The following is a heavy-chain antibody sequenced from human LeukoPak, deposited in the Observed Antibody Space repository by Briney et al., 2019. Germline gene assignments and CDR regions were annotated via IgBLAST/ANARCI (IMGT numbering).Heavy chain of an antibody. J-gene: IGHJ4*02. CDR3: EAIDSGYDYYFDY. D-gene: IGHD5-12*01. CDR1: GGSISSYY. V-gene: IGHV4-4*07. CDR2: IYTSGST. Sequence: SETLSLTCTVSGGSISSYYWSWIRQPAGKGLEWIGRIYTSGSTNYNPSLKSRVTMSVDTSKNQFSLKLSSATAADTAVYYCEAIDSGYDYYFDYWGQGTLVTVSS.